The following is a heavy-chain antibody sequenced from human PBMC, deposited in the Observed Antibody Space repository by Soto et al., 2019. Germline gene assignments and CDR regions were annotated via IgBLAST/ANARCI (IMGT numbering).Heavy chain of an antibody. Sequence: GGSLRLSCAASGFTFSSYWMSWVRQAPGKGLEWVANIKQDGSGKYYVDSVKGRFTISRDNAKNSLYLQMNSLRAEDTAVYYCARDYSSSWYISYYYYYGMDVWGQGTTVTVSS. CDR3: ARDYSSSWYISYYYYYGMDV. CDR1: GFTFSSYW. V-gene: IGHV3-7*05. CDR2: IKQDGSGK. D-gene: IGHD6-13*01. J-gene: IGHJ6*02.